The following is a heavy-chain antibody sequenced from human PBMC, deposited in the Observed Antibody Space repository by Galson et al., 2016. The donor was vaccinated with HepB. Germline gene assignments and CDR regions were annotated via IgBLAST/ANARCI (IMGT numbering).Heavy chain of an antibody. CDR1: GFIFSTYW. CDR2: LKPDGSVE. Sequence: SLRLSCAASGFIFSTYWMSWVRQVPGKGLEWVANLKPDGSVEYYVDSVRGRFSISRDNAKNSPYLQMNSLRAEDTAVYYCTINHDYAFHTWGQGTLVTVSS. CDR3: TINHDYAFHT. J-gene: IGHJ5*02. V-gene: IGHV3-7*01. D-gene: IGHD4/OR15-4a*01.